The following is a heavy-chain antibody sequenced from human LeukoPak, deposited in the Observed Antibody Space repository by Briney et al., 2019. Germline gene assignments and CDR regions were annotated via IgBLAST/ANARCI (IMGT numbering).Heavy chain of an antibody. Sequence: WASVKVSCKASGGTFSSYAISWVRQAPGQRPEWAGWINPKKGDTRYAQEFQGRVTMTRDTSISTAYMELSKLTSDDTAVYYCARRKDGGNNGAFDPWGQGTLVTVSS. D-gene: IGHD4-23*01. CDR3: ARRKDGGNNGAFDP. CDR1: GGTFSSYA. CDR2: INPKKGDT. J-gene: IGHJ5*02. V-gene: IGHV1-2*02.